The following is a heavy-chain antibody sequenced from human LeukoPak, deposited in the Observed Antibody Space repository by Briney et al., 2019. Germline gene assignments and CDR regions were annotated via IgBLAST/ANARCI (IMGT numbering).Heavy chain of an antibody. D-gene: IGHD3-22*01. V-gene: IGHV1-18*01. Sequence: ASVKVSCKASGYTFTSYGISWVRQAPGRGLEWMGWISAYNGNTNYAQKFQGRVTMTRDTSTSTVYMELSSLRSEDTAVYYCARVQHGYVDYWGQGTLVTVSS. CDR1: GYTFTSYG. CDR3: ARVQHGYVDY. CDR2: ISAYNGNT. J-gene: IGHJ4*02.